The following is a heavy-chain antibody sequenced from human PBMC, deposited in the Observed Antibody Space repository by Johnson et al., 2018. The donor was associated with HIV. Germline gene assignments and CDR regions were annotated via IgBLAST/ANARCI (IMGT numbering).Heavy chain of an antibody. D-gene: IGHD2-2*01. Sequence: VHLAESGGGLVQPGRSLRLSCAASGFTFDDYAMHWVRQAPGKGLEWVSGISWNSGTIGYADSVKGRFTVSRDNAKNSLYLQMNSLRPEDTALYYCAKERQGAISVFALAGAFDIWGQGQWSPSLQ. CDR2: ISWNSGTI. CDR3: AKERQGAISVFALAGAFDI. CDR1: GFTFDDYA. J-gene: IGHJ3*02. V-gene: IGHV3-9*01.